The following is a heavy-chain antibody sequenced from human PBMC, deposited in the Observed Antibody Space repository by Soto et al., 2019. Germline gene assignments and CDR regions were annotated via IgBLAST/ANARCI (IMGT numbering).Heavy chain of an antibody. CDR1: GFTFNTYP. J-gene: IGHJ6*02. CDR2: ISSTAGRTS. D-gene: IGHD1-1*01. Sequence: EVQLLQSGGGVVPPGGSLRLACATSGFTFNTYPMTWVRQAPGKGLEWVSSISSTAGRTSSYADSVKGRFAISRDFSDNTVYLQMNSLRAEDTAVYYCARDLRTQTTGRAYYYNGVDVWGQGTTVTVSS. CDR3: ARDLRTQTTGRAYYYNGVDV. V-gene: IGHV3-23*01.